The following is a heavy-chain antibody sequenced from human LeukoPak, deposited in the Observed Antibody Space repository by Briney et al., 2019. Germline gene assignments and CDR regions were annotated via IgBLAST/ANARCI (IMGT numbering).Heavy chain of an antibody. V-gene: IGHV1-69*06. CDR1: GGTFSSYA. Sequence: ASVKVSCKASGGTFSSYAISWVRQAPGQGLEWMGGIIPIFGTANYAQKFQGRVTITADKSTSTAYMELSSLRSEDTAVYYCARAIDYCGGDCYSPDYWGQGTLVTVSS. CDR3: ARAIDYCGGDCYSPDY. D-gene: IGHD2-21*02. CDR2: IIPIFGTA. J-gene: IGHJ4*02.